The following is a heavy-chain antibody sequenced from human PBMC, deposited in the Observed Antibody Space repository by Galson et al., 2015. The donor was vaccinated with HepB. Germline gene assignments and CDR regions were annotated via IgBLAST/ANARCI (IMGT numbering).Heavy chain of an antibody. D-gene: IGHD4-11*01. CDR3: ARVATVTNDAFDI. V-gene: IGHV4-34*01. J-gene: IGHJ3*02. CDR1: GGSFSAYY. Sequence: ETLSLTCAVYGGSFSAYYWSWIRQPPGKGLEWIGEINHSGSTNYNPSLKSRVTISVDRSKNQFSLKLNSVTAADTAVYYCARVATVTNDAFDIWGQGTMVTVSS. CDR2: INHSGST.